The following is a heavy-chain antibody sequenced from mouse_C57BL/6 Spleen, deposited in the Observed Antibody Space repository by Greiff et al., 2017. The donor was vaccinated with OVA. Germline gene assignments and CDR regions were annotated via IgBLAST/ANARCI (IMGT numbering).Heavy chain of an antibody. CDR1: GFTFSSYT. CDR3: ARVYYGYDGGPAWFAY. V-gene: IGHV5-9*01. CDR2: ISGGGGNT. J-gene: IGHJ3*01. Sequence: EVQGVESGGGLVKPGGSLKLSCAASGFTFSSYTMSWVRQTPEKRLEWVATISGGGGNTYYPDSVKGRFTISRDNAKNTLYLQMSSLRSEDTALYYCARVYYGYDGGPAWFAYWGQGTLVTVSA. D-gene: IGHD2-2*01.